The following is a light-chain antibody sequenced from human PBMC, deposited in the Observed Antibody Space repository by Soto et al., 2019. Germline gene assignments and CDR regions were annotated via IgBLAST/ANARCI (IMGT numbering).Light chain of an antibody. CDR3: HQYSNWPVT. CDR2: GAS. J-gene: IGKJ4*01. V-gene: IGKV3-15*01. Sequence: IVMTQSPATLSVSPGERATLSCRASQSVSTNLAWYQKKPGQAPRLLLYGASTRATVVPARFSGSGSGTEFTRPISSLQSEDVGGCFCHQYSNWPVTFGGGTKVEIK. CDR1: QSVSTN.